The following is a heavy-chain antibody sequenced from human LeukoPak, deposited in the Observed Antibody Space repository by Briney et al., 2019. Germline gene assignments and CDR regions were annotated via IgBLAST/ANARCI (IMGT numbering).Heavy chain of an antibody. Sequence: GGSLRLSCAASGFTFNNYVMGWVRQAPRKGLEWVSTINGGGYNTYYADSVKGRFTISRDNSKNTLSLQVNTLRAEDTAVYYCARASGIYGSGWYFDYWGQGTLVTVSS. J-gene: IGHJ4*02. V-gene: IGHV3-23*01. CDR3: ARASGIYGSGWYFDY. CDR2: INGGGYNT. CDR1: GFTFNNYV. D-gene: IGHD6-19*01.